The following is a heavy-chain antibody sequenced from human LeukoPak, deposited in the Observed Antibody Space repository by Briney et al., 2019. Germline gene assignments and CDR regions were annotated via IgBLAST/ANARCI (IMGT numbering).Heavy chain of an antibody. V-gene: IGHV3-30*03. CDR1: GFTFSSYE. CDR2: ISYDGSNK. CDR3: ASPPPHGY. Sequence: GGSLRLSCAASGFTFSSYEMNWVRQAPGKGLEWVAVISYDGSNKYYADSVKGRFTISRDNSKNTLYLQMNSLRAEDTAVYYCASPPPHGYWGQGTLVTVSS. J-gene: IGHJ4*02.